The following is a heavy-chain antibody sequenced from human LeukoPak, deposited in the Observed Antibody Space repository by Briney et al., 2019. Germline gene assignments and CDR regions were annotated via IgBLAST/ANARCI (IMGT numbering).Heavy chain of an antibody. Sequence: GGSLRLSCTASGFTFSSYAMSWVRQAPGKGLEWVSAISGSGGSTYYADSVKGRFTISRDNSKNTLYLQMNSLRAEDTAVYYCAKTYYYDSSGYIFYYFDYWGQGTLVTVSS. CDR3: AKTYYYDSSGYIFYYFDY. CDR1: GFTFSSYA. J-gene: IGHJ4*02. CDR2: ISGSGGST. V-gene: IGHV3-23*01. D-gene: IGHD3-22*01.